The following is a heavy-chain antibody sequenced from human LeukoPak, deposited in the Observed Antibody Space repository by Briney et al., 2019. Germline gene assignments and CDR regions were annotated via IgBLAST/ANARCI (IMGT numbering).Heavy chain of an antibody. D-gene: IGHD6-19*01. CDR1: GYTFTSYD. J-gene: IGHJ1*01. CDR2: MNPNNGNT. Sequence: ASVKVSCKASGYTFTSYDINWVRQATGQGLEWMGWMNPNNGNTHYAQKFQGRVTLTRNTSISTANVELSSLRSEDTAVYYCTRGGPVAGTHKYFQHWGQGTLVTVSS. V-gene: IGHV1-8*01. CDR3: TRGGPVAGTHKYFQH.